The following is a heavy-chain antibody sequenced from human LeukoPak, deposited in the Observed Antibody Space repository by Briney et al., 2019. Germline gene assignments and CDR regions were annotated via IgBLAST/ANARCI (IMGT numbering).Heavy chain of an antibody. Sequence: GSLRLSCAASGFTFDDYAMHWVRQAPGKGLEWVSLISGDGGSTYYADSVKGRFTISRDNSKNSLYLQMNSLRTEDTALYYCAKDFYLEWLFEARAFDIWGQGTMVTVSS. V-gene: IGHV3-43*02. D-gene: IGHD3-3*01. CDR2: ISGDGGST. J-gene: IGHJ3*02. CDR1: GFTFDDYA. CDR3: AKDFYLEWLFEARAFDI.